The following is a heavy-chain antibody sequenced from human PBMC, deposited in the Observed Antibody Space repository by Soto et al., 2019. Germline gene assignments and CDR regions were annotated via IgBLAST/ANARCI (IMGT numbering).Heavy chain of an antibody. V-gene: IGHV5-51*01. D-gene: IGHD2-2*01. J-gene: IGHJ5*02. Sequence: PGESLKISCNGSGYSFSIYWIGWVRQMPGKGLEWMGIIYPGDSDTRYSPSFQGQVTISADKSISTAYLQWSSLKASDTAMYYCARQDCSSSSCLLDPWGQGTLVTVSS. CDR3: ARQDCSSSSCLLDP. CDR2: IYPGDSDT. CDR1: GYSFSIYW.